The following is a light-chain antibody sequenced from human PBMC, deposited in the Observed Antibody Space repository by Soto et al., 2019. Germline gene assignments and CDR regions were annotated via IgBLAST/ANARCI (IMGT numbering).Light chain of an antibody. Sequence: EMVMTQSPGTLSVSPGDRVTLSCRASQSVRSNSAWYQQKPGQAPRLLIYGASTRATGIPARFSGSGYGTEFTLTISSLQSEDFAVYYCHQYNNWPLTFGGGTKVEIE. CDR2: GAS. CDR1: QSVRSN. V-gene: IGKV3-15*01. CDR3: HQYNNWPLT. J-gene: IGKJ4*01.